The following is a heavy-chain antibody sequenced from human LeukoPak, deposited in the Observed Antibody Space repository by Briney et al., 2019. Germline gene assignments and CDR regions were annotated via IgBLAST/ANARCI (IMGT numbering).Heavy chain of an antibody. CDR2: IIPIFGTA. CDR3: ARGSSTDYCSSTSCYAVDY. CDR1: GGTFSSYA. D-gene: IGHD2-2*01. Sequence: ASVKVSCKASGGTFSSYAISWVRQAPGQGLEWMGGIIPIFGTANYAQKFQGRVTITADKPTSTAYMELSSLRSEDTAVYYCARGSSTDYCSSTSCYAVDYWGQGTLVTVSS. J-gene: IGHJ4*02. V-gene: IGHV1-69*06.